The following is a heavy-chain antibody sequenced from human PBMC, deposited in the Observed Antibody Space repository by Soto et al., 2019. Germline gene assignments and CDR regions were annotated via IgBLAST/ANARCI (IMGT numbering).Heavy chain of an antibody. CDR3: AGWIQLQQYYYYGMDV. V-gene: IGHV4-4*02. CDR2: IYHSGST. D-gene: IGHD5-18*01. CDR1: GGSISSSNC. J-gene: IGHJ6*02. Sequence: QVQLQESGPGRVKPSGTLSLTCAVSGGSISSSNCWSWVRQPPGKGLEWIGEIYHSGSTNYNPSLKSRVTISVDKSKNQFSLKLSSVTAADTAVYYCAGWIQLQQYYYYGMDVWGQGTTVTVSS.